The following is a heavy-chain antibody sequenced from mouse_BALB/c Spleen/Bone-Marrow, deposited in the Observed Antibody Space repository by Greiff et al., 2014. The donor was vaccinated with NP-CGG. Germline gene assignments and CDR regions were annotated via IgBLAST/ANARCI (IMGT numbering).Heavy chain of an antibody. V-gene: IGHV2-9*02. CDR1: GFSLISYG. D-gene: IGHD2-4*01. CDR3: ARDLYYDYDVGAMDY. Sequence: QVHVKQSGPGLEESSQSLSISCTVSGFSLISYGVHWIRQRPGKGLEWLGVIWPGGSTNYNSALMSRLSISKDNSKSQVFLKMNSLQSDDTAMYYCARDLYYDYDVGAMDYWGQGTSVTVSS. CDR2: IWPGGST. J-gene: IGHJ4*01.